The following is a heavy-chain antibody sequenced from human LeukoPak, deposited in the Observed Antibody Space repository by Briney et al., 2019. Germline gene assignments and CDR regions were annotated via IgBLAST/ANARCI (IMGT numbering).Heavy chain of an antibody. J-gene: IGHJ5*01. V-gene: IGHV1-18*01. Sequence: AASVKVSCKATSRISWVRQAPGQGREWMGWIGTYGGDTYYAQKFQGRITVTTDTSTSTVYMELRNLRSDDTAVYYCARDLWNFYDDSGYNRDFDSWGQGTLVTVSS. CDR2: IGTYGGDT. CDR1: TSR. D-gene: IGHD3-22*01. CDR3: ARDLWNFYDDSGYNRDFDS.